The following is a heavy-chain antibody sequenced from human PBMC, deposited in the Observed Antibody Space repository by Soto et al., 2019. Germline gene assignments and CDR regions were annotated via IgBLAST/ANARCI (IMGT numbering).Heavy chain of an antibody. CDR2: ISYDGSNK. V-gene: IGHV3-30*18. CDR1: GFTFSSYG. CDR3: AKGVETTMISGFDP. D-gene: IGHD3-22*01. J-gene: IGHJ5*02. Sequence: SGGSLRLSCAASGFTFSSYGMHWVRQAPGKGLEWVAVISYDGSNKYYADSVKGRFTISRDNSKNTLYLQMNSLRAEDTAVYYCAKGVETTMISGFDPWGQGTLVTVSS.